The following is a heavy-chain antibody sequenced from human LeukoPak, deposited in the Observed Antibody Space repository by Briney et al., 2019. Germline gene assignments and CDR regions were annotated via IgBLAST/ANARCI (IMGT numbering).Heavy chain of an antibody. CDR2: IIPIFGTA. D-gene: IGHD3-22*01. Sequence: SVTVSCTASGGTFSSYAISWVRQAPGQGLEWMGGIIPIFGTANYAQKLQGRVTITADESTSTAYMELSSLRSEDTAVYYCARGGPLHYYDSSGPPPDYWGQGTLVTVSS. CDR1: GGTFSSYA. CDR3: ARGGPLHYYDSSGPPPDY. V-gene: IGHV1-69*13. J-gene: IGHJ4*02.